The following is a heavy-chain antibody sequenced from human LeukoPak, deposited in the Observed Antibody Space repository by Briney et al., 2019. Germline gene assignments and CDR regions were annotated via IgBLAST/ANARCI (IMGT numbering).Heavy chain of an antibody. CDR2: IKQDGTEK. Sequence: GGSLRLSCAASGFTFSTYWTNWVRQAPGKGLEWVANIKQDGTEKYYVDSVKGRFTISRDNANNSLYLQMNSLRAEDTAVYYCARGYYPPEYWGPGTLVTVSS. V-gene: IGHV3-7*05. CDR3: ARGYYPPEY. J-gene: IGHJ4*02. D-gene: IGHD1-26*01. CDR1: GFTFSTYW.